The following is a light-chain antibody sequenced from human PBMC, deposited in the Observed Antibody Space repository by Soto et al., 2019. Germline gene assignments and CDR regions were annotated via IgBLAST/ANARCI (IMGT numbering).Light chain of an antibody. Sequence: DIQMTQSPSTLSGSVGDRVTITCRASQTISSWLAWNQQKPGKAPKLLIYKASTLKSGVPSRFSGSGSGTEFTLTISSLQPDDFATYYCQHYNSYSEAVGQGNKVDSK. CDR1: QTISSW. CDR3: QHYNSYSEA. V-gene: IGKV1-5*03. CDR2: KAS. J-gene: IGKJ1*01.